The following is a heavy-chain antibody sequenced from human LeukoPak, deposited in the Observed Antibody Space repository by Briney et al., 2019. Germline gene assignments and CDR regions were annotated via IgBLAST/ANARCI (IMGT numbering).Heavy chain of an antibody. CDR1: GFIFSSYS. V-gene: IGHV3-7*04. CDR3: ARVDMIVVAAFDY. Sequence: GGSLRLSCAASGFIFSSYSMNWVRQAPGKGLEWVANIKQDGSEKYYVDSVKGRFTISRDNAKNSLYLQMNSLRAEDTAVYYCARVDMIVVAAFDYWGQGTLVTVSS. CDR2: IKQDGSEK. J-gene: IGHJ4*02. D-gene: IGHD3-22*01.